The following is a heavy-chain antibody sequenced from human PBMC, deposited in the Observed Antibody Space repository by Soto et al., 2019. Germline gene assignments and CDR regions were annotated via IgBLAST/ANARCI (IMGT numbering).Heavy chain of an antibody. J-gene: IGHJ4*02. Sequence: ASVKVSCKTSGYTFTSYGISWVRQAPGQGLEWMGWITTDKGKTTYAQKLQGRVTMTRDTSTSTAYMELRSLRTDDTAVYYCARDLFDYWGQGTLFTVSS. CDR2: ITTDKGKT. V-gene: IGHV1-18*01. CDR3: ARDLFDY. CDR1: GYTFTSYG.